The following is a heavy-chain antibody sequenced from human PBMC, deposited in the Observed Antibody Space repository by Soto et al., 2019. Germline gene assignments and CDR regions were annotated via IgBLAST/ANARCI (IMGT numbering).Heavy chain of an antibody. Sequence: GSLRLSCAASGFTFDTYWMTWVRQAPGKGLEWVAVMSPNGNNQYYADSVKGRFTISRDTSKSTLYLQMTSLRPDDTAVYYCATGANFYYDTSRYWGQGTLVTVS. CDR2: MSPNGNNQ. V-gene: IGHV3-30*19. CDR1: GFTFDTYW. D-gene: IGHD3-22*01. J-gene: IGHJ4*02. CDR3: ATGANFYYDTSRY.